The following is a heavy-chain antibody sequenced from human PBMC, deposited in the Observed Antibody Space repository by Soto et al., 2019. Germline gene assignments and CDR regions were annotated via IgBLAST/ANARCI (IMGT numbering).Heavy chain of an antibody. CDR3: AKDQVAVAGSTFDY. D-gene: IGHD6-19*01. CDR1: GFTFSRYA. V-gene: IGHV3-23*01. CDR2: ISGSGGAT. Sequence: EVHLLESGGGLVQPGGSLRLSCAASGFTFSRYAISWVRQAPGKGLGWVSAISGSGGATYYADSVKGRFTISRDNSKKTVYLQMNSLRGEDTAVYFCAKDQVAVAGSTFDYWGHGTRVTVSS. J-gene: IGHJ4*01.